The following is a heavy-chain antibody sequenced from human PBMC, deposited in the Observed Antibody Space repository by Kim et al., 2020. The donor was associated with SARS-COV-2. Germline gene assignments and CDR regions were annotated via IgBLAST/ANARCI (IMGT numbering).Heavy chain of an antibody. Sequence: SETLSLTCAVYGGSFSGYYWSWIRQPPGKGLEWIGEINHSGSTNYNPSLKSRVTISVDTSKNQFSLKLSSVTAADTAVYYCARGGGYCSSTSCQDDAFDIWGQGTMVTVSS. D-gene: IGHD2-2*01. CDR1: GGSFSGYY. CDR3: ARGGGYCSSTSCQDDAFDI. J-gene: IGHJ3*02. V-gene: IGHV4-34*01. CDR2: INHSGST.